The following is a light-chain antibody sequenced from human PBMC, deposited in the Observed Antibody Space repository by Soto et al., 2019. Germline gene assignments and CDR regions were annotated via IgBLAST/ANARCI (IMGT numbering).Light chain of an antibody. CDR2: VVT. CDR1: SSDVGAYDY. J-gene: IGLJ1*01. CDR3: GLYTSSDTPYV. Sequence: QSALTQPASVSGSPGQSITISCTGTSSDVGAYDYVSWFQQHPDKAPKLIISVVTNRPSGVSNRFSGSKSGNTASLTISGLQPEDEADYYCGLYTSSDTPYVFGTGTKLTVL. V-gene: IGLV2-14*01.